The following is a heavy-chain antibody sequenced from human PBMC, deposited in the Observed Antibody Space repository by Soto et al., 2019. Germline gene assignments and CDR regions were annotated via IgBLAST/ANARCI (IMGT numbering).Heavy chain of an antibody. CDR3: TTENLGFYSVDY. CDR2: IKSKTDGGTT. J-gene: IGHJ4*02. D-gene: IGHD2-15*01. V-gene: IGHV3-15*01. CDR1: GFTFSNAW. Sequence: SGGSLRLSCAASGFTFSNAWMSWVRQAPGKGLEWVGRIKSKTDGGTTDYAAPVKGRFTISRDDSKNTLYLQMNSLKTEDTAVYYCTTENLGFYSVDYWGQGTLVTVSS.